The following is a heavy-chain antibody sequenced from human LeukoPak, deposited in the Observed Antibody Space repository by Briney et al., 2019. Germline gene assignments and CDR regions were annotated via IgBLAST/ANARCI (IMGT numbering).Heavy chain of an antibody. V-gene: IGHV4-61*02. CDR1: GGSISSGSYY. J-gene: IGHJ4*02. CDR3: AREKPYYDSWSGYPDY. D-gene: IGHD3-3*01. CDR2: IYTSGST. Sequence: SETLSLTCTVSGGSISSGSYYWSWIRQPAGKGLEWIGRIYTSGSTNYNPSLKSRVTISVDTSKNQFSLKLSSVTAADTAVYYCAREKPYYDSWSGYPDYWGQGTLVTVSS.